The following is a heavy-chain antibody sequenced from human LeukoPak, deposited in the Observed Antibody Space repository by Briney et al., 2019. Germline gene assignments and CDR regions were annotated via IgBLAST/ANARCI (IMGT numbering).Heavy chain of an antibody. Sequence: GGSLRLSCAASGFTFSSYWMHWVRQAPGKGLVRVSRINSDGSSTSYADSVKGRFTISRDNAKNTLYLQMNSLRAEDTAVYYCARPPDDSSGYSQGFDPWGQGTLVTVSS. V-gene: IGHV3-74*01. D-gene: IGHD3-22*01. CDR2: INSDGSST. CDR1: GFTFSSYW. J-gene: IGHJ5*02. CDR3: ARPPDDSSGYSQGFDP.